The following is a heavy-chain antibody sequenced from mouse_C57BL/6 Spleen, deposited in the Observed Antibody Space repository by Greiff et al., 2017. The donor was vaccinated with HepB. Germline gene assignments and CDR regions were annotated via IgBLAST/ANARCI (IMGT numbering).Heavy chain of an antibody. CDR1: GYTFTSYW. CDR3: AREGGVRRFDY. J-gene: IGHJ2*01. V-gene: IGHV1-53*01. D-gene: IGHD2-14*01. Sequence: QVQLQQPGTELVKPGASVKLSCKASGYTFTSYWMHWVKQRPGQGLEWIGNINPSNGDTNYNQKFKSKATLTVDKSSSTAYMQLSSLTSEDSAVYYCAREGGVRRFDYWGQGTTLTVSS. CDR2: INPSNGDT.